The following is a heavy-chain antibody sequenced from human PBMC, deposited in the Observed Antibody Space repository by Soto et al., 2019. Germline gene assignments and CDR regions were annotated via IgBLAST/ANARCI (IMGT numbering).Heavy chain of an antibody. J-gene: IGHJ4*02. CDR2: INSDGSST. Sequence: PGGSLRLSCAASGFTFSSYWMHWVRQAPGKGLVWVSRINSDGSSTSYADSVKGRFTISRDNAKNTLYLQVNSLRAEDTAVYYCARAVLWFGEARYFDYWGQGTLVTVSS. CDR1: GFTFSSYW. CDR3: ARAVLWFGEARYFDY. D-gene: IGHD3-10*01. V-gene: IGHV3-74*01.